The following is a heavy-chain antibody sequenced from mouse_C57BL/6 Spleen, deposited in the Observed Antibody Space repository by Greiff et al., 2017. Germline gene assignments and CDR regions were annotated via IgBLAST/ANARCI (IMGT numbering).Heavy chain of an antibody. CDR1: GFSLTSYG. CDR2: IWSDGST. CDR3: ARHGDDYDVGAMDY. D-gene: IGHD2-4*01. V-gene: IGHV2-6-1*01. Sequence: QVQLKESGPGLVAPSQSLSITCTVSGFSLTSYGVHWVRQPPGKGLEWLVVIWSDGSTTYNSALKTRLSLSKDNSKSQVFLKMNSLQTDDTAMYYCARHGDDYDVGAMDYWGQGTSVTVSS. J-gene: IGHJ4*01.